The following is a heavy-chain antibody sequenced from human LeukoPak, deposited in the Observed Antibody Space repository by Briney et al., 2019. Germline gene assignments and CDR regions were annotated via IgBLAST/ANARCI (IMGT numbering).Heavy chain of an antibody. Sequence: SGTLSLTCTVSGGSFNRDDYYWRWIRQPPGKGLEWIAYISYSGSTSYNPSLKSRISISVDTPKNQFSLKLNTVTAADTAVYYCVRGAEFYGSGTYYDAFDMWGPGTMVTVSS. CDR1: GGSFNRDDYY. J-gene: IGHJ3*02. V-gene: IGHV4-30-4*01. CDR3: VRGAEFYGSGTYYDAFDM. CDR2: ISYSGST. D-gene: IGHD3-10*01.